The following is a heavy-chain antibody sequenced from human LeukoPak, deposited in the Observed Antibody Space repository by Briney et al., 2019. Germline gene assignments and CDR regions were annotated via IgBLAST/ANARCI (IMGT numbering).Heavy chain of an antibody. J-gene: IGHJ4*02. V-gene: IGHV4-38-2*02. CDR3: ARGVETATILPGSFDY. CDR2: IYHSGST. Sequence: SETLSLTCTVSGYSISSGYYWGWIRQPPGKGLEWIGSIYHSGSTYYNPSLKSRVTISVDTSKNQFSLKLSSVTAADTAVYYCARGVETATILPGSFDYWGQGTLVTVSS. D-gene: IGHD5-24*01. CDR1: GYSISSGYY.